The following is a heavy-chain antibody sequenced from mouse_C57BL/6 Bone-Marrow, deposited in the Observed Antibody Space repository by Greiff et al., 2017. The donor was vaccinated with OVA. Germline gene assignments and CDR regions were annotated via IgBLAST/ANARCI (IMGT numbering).Heavy chain of an antibody. J-gene: IGHJ2*01. V-gene: IGHV1-81*01. Sequence: QVQLQQSGAELARPGASVKLSCKASGYTFTSYGLSWVKQRTGQGLEWIGEIYPRSGNTYYNEKFKGKATLTADKSSSTAYMELLSLTSEDSAVYFCAKFSPDYYGSSGFDYWGQGTTLTVSS. CDR2: IYPRSGNT. CDR3: AKFSPDYYGSSGFDY. CDR1: GYTFTSYG. D-gene: IGHD1-1*01.